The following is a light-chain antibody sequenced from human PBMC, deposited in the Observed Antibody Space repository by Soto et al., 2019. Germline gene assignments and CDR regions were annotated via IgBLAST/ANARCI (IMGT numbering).Light chain of an antibody. CDR2: GTS. Sequence: EVGMTQSPATLSVSPGEGATLSCRASQSVSSSLAWYQQKPGQPPRLLIYGTSTRGTGVPAKFSGSGSRTEFTLTISGLQSEDFAVYFCQQYNIWPYTFGQGTKVEIK. CDR3: QQYNIWPYT. V-gene: IGKV3-15*01. CDR1: QSVSSS. J-gene: IGKJ2*01.